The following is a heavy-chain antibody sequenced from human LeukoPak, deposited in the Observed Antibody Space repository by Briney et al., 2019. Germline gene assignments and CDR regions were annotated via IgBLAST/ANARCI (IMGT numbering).Heavy chain of an antibody. CDR1: GYTFTGYY. D-gene: IGHD3-3*01. CDR3: ASRYDFWSGTLNYMDV. CDR2: INPNSGGT. V-gene: IGHV1-2*02. Sequence: ASVKVSCKASGYTFTGYYMHWVRQAPGQGLEGRGWINPNSGGTNYAKKFPGRITMNRATSISTAYMELSRLRSDDTAVYYCASRYDFWSGTLNYMDVWGQGTTVTASS. J-gene: IGHJ6*03.